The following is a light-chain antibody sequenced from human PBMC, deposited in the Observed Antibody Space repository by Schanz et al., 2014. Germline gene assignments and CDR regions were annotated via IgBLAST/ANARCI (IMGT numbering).Light chain of an antibody. V-gene: IGKV4-1*01. CDR1: QSVLYRSHNKNY. Sequence: DIVMTQSPDSLAVSLGERATINCRSSQSVLYRSHNKNYLSWYQQKPGQPPKPLIYWASTRESGVPDRFTGSGSGTDFTLTISGLQAEDVAVYYCQQYYSLPFTFGGGTKVEVK. CDR3: QQYYSLPFT. CDR2: WAS. J-gene: IGKJ4*01.